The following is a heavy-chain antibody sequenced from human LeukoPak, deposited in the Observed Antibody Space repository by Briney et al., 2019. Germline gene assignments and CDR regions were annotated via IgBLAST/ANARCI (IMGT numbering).Heavy chain of an antibody. D-gene: IGHD6-19*01. CDR1: GFTFSSYA. J-gene: IGHJ4*02. CDR2: ISYDGSNK. Sequence: GGSLRLSCAASGFTFSSYAMHWVSQAPGKGLEWVAVISYDGSNKYYADSVKGRFTISRDNSKNTLYLQMNSLRAEDTAVYYCARSSAIAKAVADPEYDYWGQGTLVTVSS. CDR3: ARSSAIAKAVADPEYDY. V-gene: IGHV3-30-3*01.